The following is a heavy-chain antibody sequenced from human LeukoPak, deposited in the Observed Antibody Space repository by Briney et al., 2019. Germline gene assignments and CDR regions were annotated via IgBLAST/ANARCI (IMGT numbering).Heavy chain of an antibody. CDR1: GGSISSFY. D-gene: IGHD5-12*01. CDR3: ACSPGARVATSFDY. V-gene: IGHV4-59*08. Sequence: SETLSLTCAVSGGSISSFYWSWIRQPPGKGLEWIGYIYYNGRTNYNPSLKSRVTISVDTSQNQFSLKLSSVTAADTAVYYCACSPGARVATSFDYWGQGTLVTVSS. J-gene: IGHJ4*02. CDR2: IYYNGRT.